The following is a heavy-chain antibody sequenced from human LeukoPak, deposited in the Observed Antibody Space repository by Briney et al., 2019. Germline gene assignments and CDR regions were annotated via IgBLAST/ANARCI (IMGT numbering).Heavy chain of an antibody. Sequence: GGSLRLSCAASGFTVSSNYMSWVRQAPGKGLEWVSVIYSGGSTYYADSVKGRFTISRDNSKNTLYLQMNSLRAEDTAVYYCARFNWNDCYFDYWGQGTLVTVSS. CDR1: GFTVSSNY. CDR2: IYSGGST. V-gene: IGHV3-53*01. CDR3: ARFNWNDCYFDY. J-gene: IGHJ4*02. D-gene: IGHD1-20*01.